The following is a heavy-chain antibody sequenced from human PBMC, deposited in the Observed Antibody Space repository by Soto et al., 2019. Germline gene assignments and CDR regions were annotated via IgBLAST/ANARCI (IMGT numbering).Heavy chain of an antibody. CDR3: ARVGLKYLRWFDP. D-gene: IGHD6-6*01. V-gene: IGHV1-3*01. CDR2: INVDNGDT. J-gene: IGHJ5*02. Sequence: ASVKVSCKASGYSFRSYCIQWVCQAPGQSLEWMGWINVDNGDTKYSQNFQDRVTIIRDTSASTVYMELSSLRTEDTAVYYCARVGLKYLRWFDPWGQGSLVTVSS. CDR1: GYSFRSYC.